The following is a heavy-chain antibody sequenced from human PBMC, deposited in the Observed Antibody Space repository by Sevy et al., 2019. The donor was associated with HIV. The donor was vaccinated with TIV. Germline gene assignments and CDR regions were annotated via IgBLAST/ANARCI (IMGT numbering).Heavy chain of an antibody. Sequence: GGSLRLSCVASGFTFSSYWMYWVRQAPGKGLVWVSRINGDGITTNYADSVRGRFTISRDNAMNTLYLQMSSLRAEDTALYYCARVRATVTPYHAFDIWGQGTVVTVSS. D-gene: IGHD4-17*01. CDR3: ARVRATVTPYHAFDI. CDR2: INGDGITT. V-gene: IGHV3-74*01. J-gene: IGHJ3*02. CDR1: GFTFSSYW.